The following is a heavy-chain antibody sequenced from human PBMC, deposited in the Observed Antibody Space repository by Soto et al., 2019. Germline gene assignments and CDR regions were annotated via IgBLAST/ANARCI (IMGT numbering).Heavy chain of an antibody. Sequence: ASVKVSCKASGSTFTSCDINWVRQATGQGLEWMGWMNPNSGNTGYAQKFQGRVTMTRNTSISTAYMGLSSLRSEDTAVYYCARGVPLTYYYDSSGYYYDYWGQGTLVTVSS. CDR2: MNPNSGNT. CDR1: GSTFTSCD. V-gene: IGHV1-8*01. D-gene: IGHD3-22*01. J-gene: IGHJ4*02. CDR3: ARGVPLTYYYDSSGYYYDY.